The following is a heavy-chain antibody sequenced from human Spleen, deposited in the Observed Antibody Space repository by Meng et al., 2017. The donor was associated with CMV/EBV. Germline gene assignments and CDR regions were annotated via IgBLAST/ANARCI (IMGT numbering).Heavy chain of an antibody. D-gene: IGHD1-14*01. J-gene: IGHJ6*02. CDR3: ARDLTNWNHDQNYYYYGMDV. CDR1: GGSISSSSYY. Sequence: SETLSLTCTVSGGSISSSSYYWGWIRQPPGKGLEWIGSIYYSGSTYYNPSLKSRVTISVDTSKNQFSLKLSSVTAADTAVYYCARDLTNWNHDQNYYYYGMDVWGQGTTVTVSS. V-gene: IGHV4-39*07. CDR2: IYYSGST.